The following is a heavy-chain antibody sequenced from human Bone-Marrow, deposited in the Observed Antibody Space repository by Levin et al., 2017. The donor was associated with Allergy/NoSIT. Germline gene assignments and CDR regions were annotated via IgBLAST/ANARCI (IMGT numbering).Heavy chain of an antibody. Sequence: ASVKVSCKASGYTFTGYYMHWVRQAPGQGLEWMGWINPNSGGTNYAQKFQGRVTMTRDTSISTAYMELSRLRSDDTAVYYCARDLNRYSGSYLPFVYWGQGTLVTVSS. CDR3: ARDLNRYSGSYLPFVY. V-gene: IGHV1-2*02. CDR1: GYTFTGYY. CDR2: INPNSGGT. J-gene: IGHJ4*02. D-gene: IGHD1-26*01.